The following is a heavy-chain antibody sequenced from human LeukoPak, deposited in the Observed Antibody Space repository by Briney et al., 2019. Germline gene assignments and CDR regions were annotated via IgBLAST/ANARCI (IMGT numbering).Heavy chain of an antibody. CDR1: GGTFSSYA. CDR2: IIPIFGTA. J-gene: IGHJ4*02. D-gene: IGHD3-22*01. Sequence: VASVKVSCKASGGTFSSYAISWVRQAPGQGLEWMGGIIPIFGTANYAQKFQGRVTITADESTSTAYMELSSLRSEDTAVYYCARGHKETYYYDSSGYYPLDYWGQGTLVTVSS. CDR3: ARGHKETYYYDSSGYYPLDY. V-gene: IGHV1-69*13.